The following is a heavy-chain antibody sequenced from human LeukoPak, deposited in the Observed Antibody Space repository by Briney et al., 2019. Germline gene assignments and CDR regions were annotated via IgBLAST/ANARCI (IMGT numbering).Heavy chain of an antibody. Sequence: GRSLRLSCAASGLTFSDYGMHWVRHAPGKGLELVALIWYDGSYKYYADSVKGRFTISRDNSKNTLYLQMNSLRAEDTAVYYCARDKDYYDSSGYHYYYGMDVWGQGTTVTVSS. D-gene: IGHD3-22*01. V-gene: IGHV3-33*01. CDR2: IWYDGSYK. CDR1: GLTFSDYG. CDR3: ARDKDYYDSSGYHYYYGMDV. J-gene: IGHJ6*02.